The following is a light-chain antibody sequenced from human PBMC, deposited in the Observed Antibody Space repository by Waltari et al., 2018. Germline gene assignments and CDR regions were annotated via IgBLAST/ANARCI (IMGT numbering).Light chain of an antibody. V-gene: IGLV2-14*01. CDR3: SSYTTTTAYV. CDR1: SSDVGAFIF. J-gene: IGLJ1*01. CDR2: EVT. Sequence: QSALTQPASVSGSPGQSITISCTGTSSDVGAFIFVSWHQHHPGNAPRVIIYEVTNRPSGVSTRFSGSKSGNTASLTISGLQPEDEADYYCSSYTTTTAYVFGTGTKVTVL.